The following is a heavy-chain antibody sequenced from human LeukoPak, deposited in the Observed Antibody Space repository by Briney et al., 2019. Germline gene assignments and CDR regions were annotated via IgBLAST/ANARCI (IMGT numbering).Heavy chain of an antibody. J-gene: IGHJ4*02. Sequence: GGSLRLSCVASGFTFSDYYMSWIRQAPGKGLEWVSYISSSGSTIYYADSVKGRFTISRDNAKNSLYLQMNSLRAEDTAVYYCAREVPDCGGDCYNFDYWGQGTLVTVSS. D-gene: IGHD2-21*02. CDR2: ISSSGSTI. CDR1: GFTFSDYY. CDR3: AREVPDCGGDCYNFDY. V-gene: IGHV3-11*01.